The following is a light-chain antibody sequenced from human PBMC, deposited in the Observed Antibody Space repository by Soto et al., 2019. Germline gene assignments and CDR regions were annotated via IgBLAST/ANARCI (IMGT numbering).Light chain of an antibody. J-gene: IGKJ1*01. V-gene: IGKV1-39*01. CDR1: QGISTY. CDR2: AAS. Sequence: DIQVTQSPSSVSASVGDRVTITCRASQGISTYLNWYQQKPGKAPKLLIYAASSLQSGVPSRFSGSGSETDFTRTISSLQPEEFATYACQQSYSTTWTVGQGTKVDIK. CDR3: QQSYSTTWT.